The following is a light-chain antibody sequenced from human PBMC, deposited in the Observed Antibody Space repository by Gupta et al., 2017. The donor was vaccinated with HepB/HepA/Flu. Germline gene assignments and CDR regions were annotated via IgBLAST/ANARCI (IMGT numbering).Light chain of an antibody. CDR2: GAS. CDR1: QSADSSY. Sequence: EIVFTQSPGTLSLSPGARVTLSCRARQSADSSYLAWYQHKPAQTPRLLVYGASRRATGISARFSGGGSWTNFTLTTTRLEPEDFAMFYCRYYGNSRVTFGQGTKVEIK. J-gene: IGKJ1*01. V-gene: IGKV3-20*01. CDR3: RYYGNSRVT.